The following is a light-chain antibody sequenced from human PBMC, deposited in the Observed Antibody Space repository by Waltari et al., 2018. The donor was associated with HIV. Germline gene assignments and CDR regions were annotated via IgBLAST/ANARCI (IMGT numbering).Light chain of an antibody. CDR1: QSVLYSSNNKNY. CDR2: WAS. J-gene: IGKJ4*01. CDR3: QQYYSPPLT. V-gene: IGKV4-1*01. Sequence: DIVMTPSPDSLAVSLGERTTINCKSSQSVLYSSNNKNYLAWYQHKPGQPPKLLIYWASTRESGVPDRFSGSGSGRDFTLTISSLQAEDVAIYYCQQYYSPPLTFGGGPRWRSN.